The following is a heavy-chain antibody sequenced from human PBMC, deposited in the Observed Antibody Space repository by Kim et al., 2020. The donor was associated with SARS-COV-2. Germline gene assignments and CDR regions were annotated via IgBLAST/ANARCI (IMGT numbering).Heavy chain of an antibody. J-gene: IGHJ4*02. CDR3: ASRRYTGTYYYFDY. Sequence: GGSLILSCAASGFTFSSYWMHWVRQAPGKGLVWVSRINSDGGTTSYADSVKGRFTISRDNAKSTLYLQMNSLRAEDTAAYYCASRRYTGTYYYFDYWGQGTLVTVSS. CDR1: GFTFSSYW. CDR2: INSDGGTT. V-gene: IGHV3-74*01. D-gene: IGHD1-26*01.